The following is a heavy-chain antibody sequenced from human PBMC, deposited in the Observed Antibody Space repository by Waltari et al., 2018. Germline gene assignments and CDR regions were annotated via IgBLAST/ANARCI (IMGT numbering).Heavy chain of an antibody. V-gene: IGHV3-23*01. J-gene: IGHJ4*02. Sequence: EVLLLESGGGLVQPGGSLRLSCAASGFTFSNHAMSWVRQAPGKGYVGVSFISFGGRTKYSADSVRDRFTSSRDNSRNTLYLEMNSLRAEDTAVYYCARDWRRSLEFFDWLLFALDFWGQGTLVAVSS. CDR3: ARDWRRSLEFFDWLLFALDF. CDR2: ISFGGRTK. CDR1: GFTFSNHA. D-gene: IGHD3-3*02.